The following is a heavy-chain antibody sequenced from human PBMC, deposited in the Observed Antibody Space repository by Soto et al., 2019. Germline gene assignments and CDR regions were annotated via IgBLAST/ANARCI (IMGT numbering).Heavy chain of an antibody. J-gene: IGHJ6*02. Sequence: ASVKVSCKASGYTFTSYAMHWVRQAPGQRLEWMGWINAGNGNTKYSQKFQGRVTITRDTSASTAYMELSSLRSEDTAVYYCASGYYFWSGYYTGNYYYYYGMDVWSQGTTVTVSS. CDR3: ASGYYFWSGYYTGNYYYYYGMDV. CDR2: INAGNGNT. CDR1: GYTFTSYA. D-gene: IGHD3-3*01. V-gene: IGHV1-3*01.